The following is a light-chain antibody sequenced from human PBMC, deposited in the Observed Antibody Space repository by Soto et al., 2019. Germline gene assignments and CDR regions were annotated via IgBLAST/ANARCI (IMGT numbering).Light chain of an antibody. V-gene: IGLV2-14*03. CDR2: DVS. CDR1: SSDVGAYNF. Sequence: QSALTHQASVSGSPGQSITISLTGTSSDVGAYNFVSWYQNQPGKDPQLMIFDVSNRPSGVSDSFSGSKAGNTASLTISWLQAEDEADYYCTSYTTSGTYVFGIGTNLTVL. CDR3: TSYTTSGTYV. J-gene: IGLJ1*01.